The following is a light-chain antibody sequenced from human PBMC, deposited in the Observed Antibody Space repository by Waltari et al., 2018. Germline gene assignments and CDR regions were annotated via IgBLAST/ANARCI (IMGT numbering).Light chain of an antibody. V-gene: IGKV3-20*01. CDR3: QKYGTLPAT. Sequence: EIVLTQSPGTLSLSQGERATLSCRASQGVSRYLAWYQQKPGQAPRLLIYDTSIRATGVPDRFGGSGSGTDFSLTISRLEPEDFAVYYCQKYGTLPATFGQGTKVQMK. J-gene: IGKJ1*01. CDR2: DTS. CDR1: QGVSRY.